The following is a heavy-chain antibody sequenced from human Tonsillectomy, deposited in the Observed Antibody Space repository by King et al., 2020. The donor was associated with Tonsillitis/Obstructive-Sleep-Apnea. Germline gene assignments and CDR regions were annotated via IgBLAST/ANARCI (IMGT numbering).Heavy chain of an antibody. CDR1: GYTFTNYW. CDR2: VYTSDSDT. J-gene: IGHJ3*01. CDR3: VRRGGDV. Sequence: QLVQSGADVKEPGESLKISCKASGYTFTNYWIEWVRQRPGQGLEWMGMVYTSDSDTRYSTSFQGQVTIAADRSINTAYLQWSSLAASDTAIYYCVRRGGDVWGRGTVVIVSS. V-gene: IGHV5-51*01.